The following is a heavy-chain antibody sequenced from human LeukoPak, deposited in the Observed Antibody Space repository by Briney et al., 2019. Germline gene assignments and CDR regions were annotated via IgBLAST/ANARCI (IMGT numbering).Heavy chain of an antibody. V-gene: IGHV3-30-3*01. CDR3: ARSPLQKSYFDY. Sequence: GGSLRLSCAASGFTFSSYAMHWVRQAPGKGLEWVAVISYDGSNKYYADSVKGRFTISSDNSKNTLYLQMNSLRAEDTAVYYCARSPLQKSYFDYWGQGTLVTVSS. CDR2: ISYDGSNK. D-gene: IGHD2-15*01. CDR1: GFTFSSYA. J-gene: IGHJ4*02.